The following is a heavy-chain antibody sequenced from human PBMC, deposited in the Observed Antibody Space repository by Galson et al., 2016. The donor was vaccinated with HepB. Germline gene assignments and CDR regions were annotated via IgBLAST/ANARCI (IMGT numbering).Heavy chain of an antibody. V-gene: IGHV3-23*01. CDR2: FDFHTGWT. J-gene: IGHJ3*01. Sequence: SLRLSCAASGFSFSTYTMGWVRQAPGKGLEWVSTFDFHTGWTLYADSVKGLFTISRDTSKNTLYLQMNSLRAEDTAIYYCSRAYSGGSPYRAFDFRGQGTVVTASP. CDR3: SRAYSGGSPYRAFDF. CDR1: GFSFSTYT. D-gene: IGHD2-15*01.